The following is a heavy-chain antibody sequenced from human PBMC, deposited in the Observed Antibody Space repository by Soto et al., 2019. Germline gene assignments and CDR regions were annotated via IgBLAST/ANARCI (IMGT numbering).Heavy chain of an antibody. D-gene: IGHD4-17*01. J-gene: IGHJ4*02. CDR2: ISGSGGST. V-gene: IGHV3-23*01. CDR3: AKDLKNDYGGNSGY. Sequence: GGSLRLSCAASGFTFSSYAMSWVRQAPGKGLEWVSAISGSGGSTYYADSVKGRFTISRDNSKNTLYLQMNSLRAEDTAVYYCAKDLKNDYGGNSGYWGQGTLVTVSS. CDR1: GFTFSSYA.